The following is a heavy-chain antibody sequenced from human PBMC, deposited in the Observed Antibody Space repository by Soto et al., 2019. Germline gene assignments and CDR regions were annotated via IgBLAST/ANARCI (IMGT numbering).Heavy chain of an antibody. D-gene: IGHD1-26*01. CDR2: IVIDSNTA. V-gene: IGHV1-69*06. CDR3: ARAIKRWEVNYYFDF. CDR1: GSTFNNFA. J-gene: IGHJ4*02. Sequence: QVVLLQSGAEVKEPGSSVRVSCQVSGSTFNNFAFSWVRQAPGHGPEWEGGIVIDSNTAEYSQRFQDRVTITAKTSTDTLYMELGSLTFEDTAVYYCARAIKRWEVNYYFDFWGQGTLVTVSS.